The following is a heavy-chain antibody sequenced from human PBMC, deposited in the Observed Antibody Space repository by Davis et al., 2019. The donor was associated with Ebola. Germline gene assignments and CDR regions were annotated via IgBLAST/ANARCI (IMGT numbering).Heavy chain of an antibody. J-gene: IGHJ6*02. CDR1: GFTFSDYY. Sequence: GESLKISCAASGFTFSDYYMSWIRQAPGKGLEWVANINQDGGEKQYVDSVKGRFTISRDNAKNSLSLQMSSLRADDTAMYYCARGSSSWYLGYYGMDVWGQGTTVTVSS. CDR3: ARGSSSWYLGYYGMDV. CDR2: INQDGGEK. D-gene: IGHD6-13*01. V-gene: IGHV3-7*03.